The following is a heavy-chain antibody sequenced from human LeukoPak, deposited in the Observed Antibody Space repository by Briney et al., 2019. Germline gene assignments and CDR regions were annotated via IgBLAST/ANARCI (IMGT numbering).Heavy chain of an antibody. V-gene: IGHV3-23*01. Sequence: GGSLRLSCAASGFTFSSYAMSWVRQAPGKGQRWVSAISGSGGSTYYADSVTGRFTISRDNSKNTLYLQMNSLRAEDTAVYYCAKATSWLPFDYWGQGTLVTVSS. D-gene: IGHD5-12*01. CDR2: ISGSGGST. J-gene: IGHJ4*02. CDR1: GFTFSSYA. CDR3: AKATSWLPFDY.